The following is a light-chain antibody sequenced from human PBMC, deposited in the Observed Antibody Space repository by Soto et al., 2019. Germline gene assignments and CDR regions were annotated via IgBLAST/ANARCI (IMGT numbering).Light chain of an antibody. V-gene: IGKV3D-15*01. CDR2: GAS. CDR3: QQYNNSPPS. Sequence: EIVMTQSPATLSVSPGERATLSCRASQSVSSNLSWYQQKPGQAPRLLIYGASTRATGIPARFSGSGSGTEFTLTISSLQSEDFAVYYCQQYNNSPPSFGGGTKVDI. J-gene: IGKJ4*01. CDR1: QSVSSN.